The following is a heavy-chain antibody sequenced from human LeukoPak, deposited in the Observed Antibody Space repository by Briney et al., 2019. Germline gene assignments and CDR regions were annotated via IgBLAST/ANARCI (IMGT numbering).Heavy chain of an antibody. Sequence: PSETLSLTCTVSGGSISSSSYYWGWIRQPPGKGLEWIGSIYYSGSTYYNPSLKSRVTISVDTSKNQFSLKLSSVTAADTAVYYCARFAASALLNWFDPWGQGTLVTVSS. CDR3: ARFAASALLNWFDP. J-gene: IGHJ5*02. D-gene: IGHD1-26*01. V-gene: IGHV4-39*01. CDR1: GGSISSSSYY. CDR2: IYYSGST.